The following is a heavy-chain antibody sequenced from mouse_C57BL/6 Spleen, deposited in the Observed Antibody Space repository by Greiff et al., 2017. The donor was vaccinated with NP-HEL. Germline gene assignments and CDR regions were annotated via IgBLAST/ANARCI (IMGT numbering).Heavy chain of an antibody. D-gene: IGHD4-1*01. CDR2: ISSGGSYT. Sequence: EVQGVESGGDLVKPGGSLKLSCAASGFTFSSYGMSWVRQTPDKRLEWVATISSGGSYTYYPDSVKGRFTISRDNAKNTLYLQMSSLKSEDTAMYYCARLNWDCFDYWGQGTTLTVSS. CDR3: ARLNWDCFDY. CDR1: GFTFSSYG. V-gene: IGHV5-6*01. J-gene: IGHJ2*01.